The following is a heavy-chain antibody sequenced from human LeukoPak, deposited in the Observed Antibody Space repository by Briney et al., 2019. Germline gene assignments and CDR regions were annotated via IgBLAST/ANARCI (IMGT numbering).Heavy chain of an antibody. V-gene: IGHV3-21*01. CDR3: ARDRSSYYFDY. CDR2: ISSSGSYK. Sequence: GGSLRLSCAASGFTFSTYSMNWVRQAPGKGLEWVSSISSSGSYKYYADSVKDRFTISRDNAKKSLYLQMNSLRAEDTAVYYCARDRSSYYFDYWGQGTLVTVSS. J-gene: IGHJ4*02. CDR1: GFTFSTYS.